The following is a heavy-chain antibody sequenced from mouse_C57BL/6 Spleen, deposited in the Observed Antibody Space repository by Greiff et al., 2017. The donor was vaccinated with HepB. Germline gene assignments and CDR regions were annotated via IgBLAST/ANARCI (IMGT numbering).Heavy chain of an antibody. CDR3: AKWLRQGYWYFDV. J-gene: IGHJ1*03. CDR2: INPSNGGT. Sequence: VQLQQSGTELVKPGASVKLSCKASGYTFTSYWMHWVKQRPGQGLEWIGNINPSNGGTNYNEKFKSKATLTVDKSSSTAYMQLSSLTSEDSAVYYCAKWLRQGYWYFDVWGTGTTVTVSS. V-gene: IGHV1-53*01. CDR1: GYTFTSYW. D-gene: IGHD2-2*01.